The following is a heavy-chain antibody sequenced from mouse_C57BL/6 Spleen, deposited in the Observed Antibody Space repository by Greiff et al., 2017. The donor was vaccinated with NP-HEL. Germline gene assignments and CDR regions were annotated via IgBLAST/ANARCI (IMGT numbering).Heavy chain of an antibody. D-gene: IGHD1-1*01. CDR2: IDPSDSYT. CDR1: GYTFTSYW. Sequence: QVQLQQPGAELVKPGASVKLSCKASGYTFTSYWMQWVKQRPGQGLEWIGEIDPSDSYTNYNQKFKGKATLPVDTSSSTAYMQLSSLTSEDSAVYYCARMGVYGSRAWFAYWGQGTLVTVSA. CDR3: ARMGVYGSRAWFAY. V-gene: IGHV1-50*01. J-gene: IGHJ3*01.